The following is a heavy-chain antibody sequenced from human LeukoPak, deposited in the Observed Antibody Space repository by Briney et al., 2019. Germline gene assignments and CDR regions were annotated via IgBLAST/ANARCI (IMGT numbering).Heavy chain of an antibody. Sequence: GGSLRLSCAASGFTFSSYAMSWVRQAPGKGLEWVAFIRYDGSNEYYADSVKGRFTISRDNSKNTLYLQMNSLRAEDSAVYYCARDLTYSGWYYFDYWGQGTLVTVSS. CDR2: IRYDGSNE. CDR3: ARDLTYSGWYYFDY. J-gene: IGHJ4*02. CDR1: GFTFSSYA. D-gene: IGHD6-19*01. V-gene: IGHV3-30*02.